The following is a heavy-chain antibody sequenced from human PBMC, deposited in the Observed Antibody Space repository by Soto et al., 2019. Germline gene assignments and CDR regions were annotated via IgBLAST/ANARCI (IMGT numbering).Heavy chain of an antibody. Sequence: GGSLRLSCAASGFTFSSYAMSWVRQAPGKGLEWVSAISGSGGSTYYADSVKGRFTNSRDNSKNTLYLQMNSLRAEDTAVYYCAKSTVRGATYYYDSSGYPNTYYFDYWGQGTLVTVSS. J-gene: IGHJ4*02. CDR1: GFTFSSYA. CDR2: ISGSGGST. CDR3: AKSTVRGATYYYDSSGYPNTYYFDY. V-gene: IGHV3-23*01. D-gene: IGHD3-22*01.